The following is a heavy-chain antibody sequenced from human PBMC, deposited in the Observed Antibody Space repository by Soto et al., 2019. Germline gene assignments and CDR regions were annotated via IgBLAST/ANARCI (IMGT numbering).Heavy chain of an antibody. CDR1: GFTFGSYG. Sequence: GGSLRLSCAASGFTFGSYGMHWVRQAPGKGLEWVAVISYDGSNKYYADSVKGRFTISRDNSKNTLYLQMNSLRAEDTAVYYCATTRYYGDYPSPFHYWGQGTLVTVSS. J-gene: IGHJ4*02. CDR3: ATTRYYGDYPSPFHY. CDR2: ISYDGSNK. D-gene: IGHD4-17*01. V-gene: IGHV3-30*03.